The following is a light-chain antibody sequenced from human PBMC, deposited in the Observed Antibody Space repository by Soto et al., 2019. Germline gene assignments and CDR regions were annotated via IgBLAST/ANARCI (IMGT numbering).Light chain of an antibody. CDR2: GAS. CDR3: HQNGGSPPWT. Sequence: EIVLTQSPGTLSLSPGERATLSCRASQSVSSSYLAWYQQKPGQAPRLLIYGASSRATGIPDRFSGSGSGIDFTLTNTKREPKVLEVYNFHQNGGSPPWTFDQGTRGEIK. CDR1: QSVSSSY. V-gene: IGKV3-20*01. J-gene: IGKJ1*01.